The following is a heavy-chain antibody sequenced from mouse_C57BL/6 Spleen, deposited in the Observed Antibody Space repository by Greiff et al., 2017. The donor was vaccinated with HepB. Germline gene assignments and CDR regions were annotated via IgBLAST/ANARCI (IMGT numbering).Heavy chain of an antibody. Sequence: EVKLMESGGGLVKPGGSLKLSCAASGFTFSSYAMSWVRQTPEKRLEWVATISDGGSYTYYPDNVKGRFTISRDNAKNNLYLQMSHLKSEDTAMYYCARVIYYDSFYAMDYWGQGTSVTVSS. D-gene: IGHD2-4*01. J-gene: IGHJ4*01. V-gene: IGHV5-4*03. CDR1: GFTFSSYA. CDR3: ARVIYYDSFYAMDY. CDR2: ISDGGSYT.